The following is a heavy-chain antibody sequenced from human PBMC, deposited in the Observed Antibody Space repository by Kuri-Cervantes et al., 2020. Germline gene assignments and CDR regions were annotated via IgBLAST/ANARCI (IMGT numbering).Heavy chain of an antibody. CDR3: ARAGVPERGIVEPRGS. D-gene: IGHD2-15*01. V-gene: IGHV3-38*02. CDR1: GFTVSSNE. Sequence: ETLSLTCAASGFTVSSNEMSWIRQAPGKGLEWVSSISGGSTYYADSVKGRFTISRDNSQNTLYLQMNSLRAEDTAVYYCARAGVPERGIVEPRGSWGQGTLVTVSS. CDR2: ISGGST. J-gene: IGHJ5*02.